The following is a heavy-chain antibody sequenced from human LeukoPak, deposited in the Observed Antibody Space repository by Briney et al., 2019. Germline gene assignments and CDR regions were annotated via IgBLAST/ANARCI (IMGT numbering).Heavy chain of an antibody. CDR2: ISGSGGST. CDR1: GFTFSSYA. Sequence: SGGSLRLSCAASGFTFSSYAMSWVRQAPGKGLEWVSAISGSGGSTYYADSVKGRFTISRDNSENTLYLQMNSLRAEDTAVYYCAREVPYTRKIDYWGQGTLVTVSS. V-gene: IGHV3-23*01. CDR3: AREVPYTRKIDY. D-gene: IGHD4-11*01. J-gene: IGHJ4*02.